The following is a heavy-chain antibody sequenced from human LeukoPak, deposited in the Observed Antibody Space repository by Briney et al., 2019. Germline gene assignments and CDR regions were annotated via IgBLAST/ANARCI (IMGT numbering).Heavy chain of an antibody. CDR3: ARHGQEWDLYDSGSYNGCDI. V-gene: IGHV4-59*08. CDR1: GGSISCYY. D-gene: IGHD3-10*01. CDR2: IYYPGNI. J-gene: IGHJ3*02. Sequence: PSETLSLTCTVSGGSISCYYWTWIRQPPGKELEWIGYIYYPGNINYNSSLKSRVTISVDRSRNQVSLKLSSVTAADTALYYCARHGQEWDLYDSGSYNGCDIWGPGTMVTVSS.